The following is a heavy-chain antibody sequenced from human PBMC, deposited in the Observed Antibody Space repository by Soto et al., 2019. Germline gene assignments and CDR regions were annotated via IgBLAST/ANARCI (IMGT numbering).Heavy chain of an antibody. Sequence: PGGSLRLSGAASGLTFDDYTMHWVRQAPGKGLEWVSLISWDGGSTYYADSVKGRFTISRDNSKNSMYLQMNSLRTEDTAFYYCAKATHDLAPMDYWVQGTLVTVSS. CDR1: GLTFDDYT. CDR2: ISWDGGST. CDR3: AKATHDLAPMDY. V-gene: IGHV3-43*01. J-gene: IGHJ4*02. D-gene: IGHD2-2*01.